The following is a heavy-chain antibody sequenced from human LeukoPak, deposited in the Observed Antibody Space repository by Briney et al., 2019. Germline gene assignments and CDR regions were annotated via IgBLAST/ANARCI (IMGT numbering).Heavy chain of an antibody. V-gene: IGHV3-21*01. CDR3: ARDKFRGSLSAFDI. Sequence: GGSLRLSCAASGFTFSSYSMDWVRQAPGKGLEWVSSISSSSSYIYYADSVKGRFTISRDNAKNSLYLQMNSLRAEDTAVYYCARDKFRGSLSAFDIWGQGTMVTVSS. CDR2: ISSSSSYI. CDR1: GFTFSSYS. J-gene: IGHJ3*02. D-gene: IGHD3-10*01.